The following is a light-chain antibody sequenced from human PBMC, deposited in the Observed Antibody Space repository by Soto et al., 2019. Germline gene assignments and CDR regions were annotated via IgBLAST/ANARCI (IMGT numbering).Light chain of an antibody. CDR2: KVS. CDR3: MQGTHWTPYT. J-gene: IGKJ2*01. Sequence: DVVMTQSPLSLPVTLGQPASISCRSSQSLVYSDGNTYLNWFQQRPGQSPRRLIYKVSNRDSGVPDRFSGSGSGTDCTLKISRVEAEDVGFYYCMQGTHWTPYTFGQGTKLEIK. CDR1: QSLVYSDGNTY. V-gene: IGKV2-30*01.